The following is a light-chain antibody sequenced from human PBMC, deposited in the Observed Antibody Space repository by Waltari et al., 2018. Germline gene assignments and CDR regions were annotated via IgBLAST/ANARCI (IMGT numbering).Light chain of an antibody. CDR2: HAS. V-gene: IGKV1-5*03. J-gene: IGKJ1*01. Sequence: DIQMTQSPSTLSASVGDKVTITCRASQSVANRVAWYRQKPGEAPKVLIYHASTLETGVPSRFSGSGSGTEFTLTISRLQPDDFARYYCQQHNNSWTFGQGTTVEVK. CDR1: QSVANR. CDR3: QQHNNSWT.